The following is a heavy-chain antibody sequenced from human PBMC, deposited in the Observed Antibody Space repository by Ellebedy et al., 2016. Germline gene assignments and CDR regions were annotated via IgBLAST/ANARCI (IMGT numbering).Heavy chain of an antibody. Sequence: SETLSLTCTVSGGSISNYYWSWIRQPPGKGLEWIGYIYYTGSTYYNPSLKSRVTISVDTSKNQFSLKLSSVTAADTAVYYCARHNERGSYYFLDYWGQGTLVTVSS. J-gene: IGHJ4*02. CDR3: ARHNERGSYYFLDY. CDR2: IYYTGST. D-gene: IGHD1-26*01. CDR1: GGSISNYY. V-gene: IGHV4-59*08.